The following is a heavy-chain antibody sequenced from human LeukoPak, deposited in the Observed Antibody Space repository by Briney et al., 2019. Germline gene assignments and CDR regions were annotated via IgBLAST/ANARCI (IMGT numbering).Heavy chain of an antibody. CDR2: IYFSGSA. D-gene: IGHD6-19*01. V-gene: IGHV4-4*07. CDR3: ARGLYSSGWRHAFDI. CDR1: GGSISTYS. J-gene: IGHJ3*02. Sequence: LETLSLTCTVSGGSISTYSWSWIRQPAGKGLEWIGHIYFSGSANYNPSLNSRVTMSVDSSKNQFSLKLTSVTAADTAVYYCARGLYSSGWRHAFDIWGQGTMVTVSS.